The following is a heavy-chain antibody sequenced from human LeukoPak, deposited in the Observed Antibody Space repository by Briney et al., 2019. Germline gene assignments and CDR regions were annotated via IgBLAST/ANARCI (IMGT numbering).Heavy chain of an antibody. J-gene: IGHJ4*02. CDR3: ARGLYYYDSSGYYPLFDY. CDR1: GGSFSGYY. CDR2: INHSGST. V-gene: IGHV4-34*01. D-gene: IGHD3-22*01. Sequence: SETLSLTCAVYGGSFSGYYWSWIRQPPGKGLEWIGEINHSGSTNYNPSLKSRVTISVDTSKNQFSLKLSSVTAADTAVYYCARGLYYYDSSGYYPLFDYWGQGTLVTVSS.